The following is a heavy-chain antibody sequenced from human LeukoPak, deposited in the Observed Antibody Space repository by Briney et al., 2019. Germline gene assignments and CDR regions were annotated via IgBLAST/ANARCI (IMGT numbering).Heavy chain of an antibody. D-gene: IGHD6-13*01. CDR3: AKGGSSWYYYYMDV. V-gene: IGHV3-23*01. CDR1: GFTFSSYA. J-gene: IGHJ6*03. CDR2: ISGSGGST. Sequence: GGSLRLSCAASGFTFSSYAMSWVRQAPGKGLEWVSAISGSGGSTYYADSVKGRFTISRDNSKNTLYLQMNSLRAEGTAVCYCAKGGSSWYYYYMDVRGKGTTVTVSS.